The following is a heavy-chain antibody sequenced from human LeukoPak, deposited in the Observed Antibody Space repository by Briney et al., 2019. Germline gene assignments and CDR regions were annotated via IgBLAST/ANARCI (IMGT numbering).Heavy chain of an antibody. CDR3: ARGAPYSGSYVWYFDY. V-gene: IGHV1-69*13. D-gene: IGHD1-26*01. CDR1: GGTFSSYA. Sequence: ASVKVSCKASGGTFSSYAISWVRQAPGQGLEWMGGIIPIFGTANYAQKFQGRVTITADESTSTAYMELSSLRSEDTAVYYCARGAPYSGSYVWYFDYWGQGTLVTVSS. J-gene: IGHJ4*02. CDR2: IIPIFGTA.